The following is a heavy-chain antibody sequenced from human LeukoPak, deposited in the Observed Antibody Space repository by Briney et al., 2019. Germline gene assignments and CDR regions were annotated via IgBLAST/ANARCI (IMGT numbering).Heavy chain of an antibody. CDR1: GGSISSYY. CDR2: IYYSGST. D-gene: IGHD1-26*01. J-gene: IGHJ6*03. CDR3: AREGAPTSYYFYMDV. Sequence: KPSETLSLTCTVSGGSISSYYWSWIRQPPGKGLEWIGYIYYSGSTNYNPSLKSRVTISVDTSKNQFSLKLSSVTAAHTAVYYCAREGAPTSYYFYMDVWGKGTTVTVSS. V-gene: IGHV4-59*01.